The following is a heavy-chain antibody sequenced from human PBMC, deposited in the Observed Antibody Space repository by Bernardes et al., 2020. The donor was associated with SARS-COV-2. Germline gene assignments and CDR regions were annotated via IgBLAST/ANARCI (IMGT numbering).Heavy chain of an antibody. V-gene: IGHV4-59*08. Sequence: SETLSLTCTVSGGSISSYYWSWIRQPPGKGLEWIGYIYYSGSTNYNPSLKSRVTISVDTSKNQFSLKLSSVTAADTAVYYCARHRGEVQTLFGVVTGPQYFDFWGQGTLVTVSS. CDR3: ARHRGEVQTLFGVVTGPQYFDF. J-gene: IGHJ4*02. CDR2: IYYSGST. D-gene: IGHD3-3*01. CDR1: GGSISSYY.